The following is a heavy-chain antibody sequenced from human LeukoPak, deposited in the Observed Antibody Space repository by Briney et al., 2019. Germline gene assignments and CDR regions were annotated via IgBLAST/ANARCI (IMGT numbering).Heavy chain of an antibody. CDR3: PVYYFDSSGRMRDS. CDR1: GGSFSGYY. CDR2: INHSGST. V-gene: IGHV4-34*01. Sequence: SETLSLTCAVYGGSFSGYYWSWIRQPPGKGLEWIGEINHSGSTKYNPSLKSRVTISVDTSKNQFSLRLSSVTAADTAVYYCPVYYFDSSGRMRDSWGQGTLVTVSS. J-gene: IGHJ4*02. D-gene: IGHD3-22*01.